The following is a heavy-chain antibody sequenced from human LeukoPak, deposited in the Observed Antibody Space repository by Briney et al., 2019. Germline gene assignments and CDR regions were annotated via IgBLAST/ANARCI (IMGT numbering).Heavy chain of an antibody. V-gene: IGHV4-30-2*01. CDR1: GFTISSGGYF. CDR3: ARDYGDYGNWFDP. CDR2: IYHSGST. Sequence: SQTLSLTCAVSGFTISSGGYFWRWIPQAPGKGLEWIVYIYHSGSTYYNPSLKIRVTISVDRSKNQFSLKLRSVTAADTAVYYCARDYGDYGNWFDPWGQGTLVTVSS. D-gene: IGHD4-17*01. J-gene: IGHJ5*02.